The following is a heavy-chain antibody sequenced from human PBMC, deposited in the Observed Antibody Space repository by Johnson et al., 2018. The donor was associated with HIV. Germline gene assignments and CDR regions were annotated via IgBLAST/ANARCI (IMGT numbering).Heavy chain of an antibody. CDR2: ISSSGSTI. CDR3: AKEKEWELLGAFDI. Sequence: VQLVESGGGVVQPGRSLRLSCAASGLNFRDYSMHWVRQAPGKGLEWVSYISSSGSTISYAAPVTVRFTISRDNAKNSLYLQLNSLRAEDTAVYYCAKEKEWELLGAFDIWGQGTMVTVSS. D-gene: IGHD1-26*01. J-gene: IGHJ3*02. V-gene: IGHV3-48*04. CDR1: GLNFRDYS.